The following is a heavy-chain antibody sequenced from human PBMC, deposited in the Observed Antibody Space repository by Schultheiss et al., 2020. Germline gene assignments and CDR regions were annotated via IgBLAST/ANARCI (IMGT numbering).Heavy chain of an antibody. J-gene: IGHJ2*01. CDR3: ARLTMVWGGALDL. D-gene: IGHD3-16*01. CDR2: ISGSGGST. CDR1: GFTFSSFA. Sequence: GGSLRLSCAASGFTFSSFAMSWVRQAPGQGLEWVSAISGSGGSTYYADSVKGRFTISRDNSKNTLYLQMNSLRAEDTAVYYCARLTMVWGGALDLWGRGTLVTVSS. V-gene: IGHV3-23*01.